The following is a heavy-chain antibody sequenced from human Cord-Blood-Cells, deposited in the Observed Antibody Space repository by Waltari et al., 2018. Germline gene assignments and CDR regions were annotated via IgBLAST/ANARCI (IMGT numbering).Heavy chain of an antibody. CDR2: ISGSGGST. J-gene: IGHJ3*02. Sequence: EVQLLESGGGLVQPGGSLRLSCAASGFTFSSYAMSWVRQAPGKGLEWVSAISGSGGSTYYADSVKGRFTISRDNSKNTLYLQMNSLRAEDTAVYYCAKYVQGDYDFWSGYYFAFDIWGQGTMVTVSS. V-gene: IGHV3-23*01. D-gene: IGHD3-3*01. CDR1: GFTFSSYA. CDR3: AKYVQGDYDFWSGYYFAFDI.